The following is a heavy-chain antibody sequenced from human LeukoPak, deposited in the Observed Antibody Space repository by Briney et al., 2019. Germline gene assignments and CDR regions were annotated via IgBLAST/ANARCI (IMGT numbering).Heavy chain of an antibody. CDR2: ISWNSGFI. V-gene: IGHV3-9*01. Sequence: GGSLRLSCAASGFTFDDYGMSWVRQAPGKGLEWVSGISWNSGFIAYADSVKGRFTISRENAKNSLYLQMNSLRVEDTALYYCAKDISHYDIGSFDYWGQGTLVTVSS. CDR1: GFTFDDYG. CDR3: AKDISHYDIGSFDY. D-gene: IGHD3-9*01. J-gene: IGHJ4*02.